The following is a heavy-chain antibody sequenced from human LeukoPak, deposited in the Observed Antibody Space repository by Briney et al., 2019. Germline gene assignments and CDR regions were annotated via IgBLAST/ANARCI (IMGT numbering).Heavy chain of an antibody. D-gene: IGHD2-2*01. V-gene: IGHV4-34*01. J-gene: IGHJ4*02. CDR3: ARRGYCSSTSCYWAY. Sequence: PSETLSLTCAVYGGSFSGYYWSWIRQPPGKGLEWIGEINHSGSTNYNPSLKSRVTISVDTSKNQFSLKLSSVTAADTAVYYCARRGYCSSTSCYWAYWGQGTLVTVSS. CDR1: GGSFSGYY. CDR2: INHSGST.